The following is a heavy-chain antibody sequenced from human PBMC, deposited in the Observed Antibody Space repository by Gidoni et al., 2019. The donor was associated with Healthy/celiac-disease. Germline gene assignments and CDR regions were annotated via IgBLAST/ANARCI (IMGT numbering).Heavy chain of an antibody. D-gene: IGHD2-2*01. V-gene: IGHV4-4*02. Sequence: QVQLQESGPGLVKPSGTLSLTCAVSGGSNSSSTWWSWVRPPPGKGLEWSGEISHSGSTNYNPSLKSRVPISVDKSKYQFSLKLSSVTAADTAVYYCARRAREVVVPAANWFDPWGQGTLVTVS. CDR2: ISHSGST. CDR1: GGSNSSSTW. CDR3: ARRAREVVVPAANWFDP. J-gene: IGHJ5*02.